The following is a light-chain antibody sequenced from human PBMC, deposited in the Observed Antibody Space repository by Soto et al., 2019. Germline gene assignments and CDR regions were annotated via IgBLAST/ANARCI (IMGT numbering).Light chain of an antibody. J-gene: IGKJ1*01. V-gene: IGKV1-5*01. CDR2: DAS. CDR3: QQFNTPPWT. Sequence: IRMTQSPSTLSASVGDRVTITCRASQSISSWLAWYQQKPGKAPKLLMYDASSLESGVPSRFSGSGSGTEITLTISSLQPDDFATYYCQQFNTPPWTFGQGTKVDIK. CDR1: QSISSW.